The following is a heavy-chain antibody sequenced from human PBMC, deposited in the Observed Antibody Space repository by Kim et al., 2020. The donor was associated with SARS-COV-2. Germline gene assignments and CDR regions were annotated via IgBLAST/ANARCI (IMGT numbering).Heavy chain of an antibody. J-gene: IGHJ6*02. CDR1: GGSISSGDYY. Sequence: SETLSLTCTVSGGSISSGDYYWSWIRQPPGKGLEWIGYIYYSGSTYYNPSLKSRVTISVDTSKNQFSLKLSSVTAADTAVYYCARWALPYYYGSGSSHHGYYYGMDVWGQGTTVTVSS. V-gene: IGHV4-30-4*01. D-gene: IGHD3-10*01. CDR3: ARWALPYYYGSGSSHHGYYYGMDV. CDR2: IYYSGST.